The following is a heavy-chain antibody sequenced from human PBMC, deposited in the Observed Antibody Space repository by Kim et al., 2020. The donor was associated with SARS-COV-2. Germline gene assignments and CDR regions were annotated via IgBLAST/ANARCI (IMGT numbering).Heavy chain of an antibody. Sequence: SETLSLTCTVSGGSISSGGYYWSWIRQHPGKGLEWIGCIYYSGSTYYNPSLKSRVTISVDTSKNQFSLKLSSVTAADTAVYYCARDVVHDSSSPGPFQHWGQGTLVTVSS. J-gene: IGHJ1*01. CDR2: IYYSGST. D-gene: IGHD6-13*01. V-gene: IGHV4-31*03. CDR1: GGSISSGGYY. CDR3: ARDVVHDSSSPGPFQH.